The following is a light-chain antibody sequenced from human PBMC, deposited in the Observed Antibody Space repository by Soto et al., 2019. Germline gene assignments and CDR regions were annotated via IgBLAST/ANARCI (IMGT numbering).Light chain of an antibody. J-gene: IGKJ1*01. CDR2: DAS. CDR3: QQRSRWHPT. V-gene: IGKV3D-11*02. Sequence: EVVLTQSPATLSLSPGERATLSCRASQSIATYLAWYQQKPGRAPSLLIFDASNRATGIPARFSGSGSGTDFTLTISSLEPEDFATYYCQQRSRWHPTFGQGTKVDIK. CDR1: QSIATY.